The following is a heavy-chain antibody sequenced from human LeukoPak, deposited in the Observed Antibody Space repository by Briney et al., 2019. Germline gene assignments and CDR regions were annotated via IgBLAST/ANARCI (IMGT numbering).Heavy chain of an antibody. D-gene: IGHD3-22*01. V-gene: IGHV3-23*01. CDR3: AKDPPQSSGYADY. J-gene: IGHJ4*02. CDR2: ISGSGGST. Sequence: PGGSLRLSCAASGFTVSSNYMSWVRQAPGKGLEWVSAISGSGGSTYYADSVKGRFTISRDNSKNTLYLQMNSLRAEDTAVYYCAKDPPQSSGYADYWGQGTLVTVSS. CDR1: GFTVSSNY.